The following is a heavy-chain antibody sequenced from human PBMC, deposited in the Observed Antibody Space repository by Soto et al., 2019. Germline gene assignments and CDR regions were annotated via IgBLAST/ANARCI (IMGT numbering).Heavy chain of an antibody. CDR3: ARVRSGWSTTPSYYYGMDV. V-gene: IGHV6-1*01. CDR1: GDKVSRNTAA. Sequence: PSQTLPLTYDISGDKVSRNTAAWNWIRKSPSRGLEWLGRTYYRSKWYNDYAVSVKSRITINPDTSKNQFSLQLNSVTPEDTAVYYCARVRSGWSTTPSYYYGMDVWGQWTTVTVSS. J-gene: IGHJ6*02. CDR2: TYYRSKWYN. D-gene: IGHD6-19*01.